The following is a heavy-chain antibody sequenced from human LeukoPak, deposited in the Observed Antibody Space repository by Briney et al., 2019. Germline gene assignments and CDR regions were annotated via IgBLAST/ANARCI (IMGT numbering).Heavy chain of an antibody. J-gene: IGHJ4*02. V-gene: IGHV4-34*01. CDR3: ARGLWFGRIRFDY. CDR2: INHSGST. D-gene: IGHD3-10*01. CDR1: GGSFSGYY. Sequence: SETLSLTCAVDGGSFSGYYWSWIRQPPGKGLECIGEINHSGSTNYNPSLKSRVTISVDTSKTQFSLKLSSVTAAAPAVYYCARGLWFGRIRFDYWGQGTLVTVSS.